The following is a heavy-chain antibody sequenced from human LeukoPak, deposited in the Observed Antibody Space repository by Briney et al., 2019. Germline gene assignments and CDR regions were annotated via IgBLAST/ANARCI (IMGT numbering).Heavy chain of an antibody. J-gene: IGHJ3*02. D-gene: IGHD5-18*01. CDR3: AGGTAMVNDAFDI. CDR2: INPNSGGT. Sequence: GASVKVSCKASGYTFTGYYMHWVRQAAGQGLEWMGWINPNSGGTNYAQKFQGRVTMTRDTSISTAYMELSRLRSDDTAVYYCAGGTAMVNDAFDIWGQGTMVTVSS. V-gene: IGHV1-2*02. CDR1: GYTFTGYY.